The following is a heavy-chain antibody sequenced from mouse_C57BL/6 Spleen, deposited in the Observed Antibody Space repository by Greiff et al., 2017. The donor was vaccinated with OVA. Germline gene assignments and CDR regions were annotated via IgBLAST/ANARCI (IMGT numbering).Heavy chain of an antibody. CDR2: INPNYGTT. CDR3: ARRGDYGSSDYFDY. V-gene: IGHV1-39*01. D-gene: IGHD1-1*01. Sequence: EVQLQESGPELVKPGASVKISCKASGYSFTDYNMNWVKQSNGKSLEWIGVINPNYGTTSYNQKFKGKATLTVDQSSSTAYMQLNSLTSEDSAVYYCARRGDYGSSDYFDYWGQGTTLTVSS. J-gene: IGHJ2*01. CDR1: GYSFTDYN.